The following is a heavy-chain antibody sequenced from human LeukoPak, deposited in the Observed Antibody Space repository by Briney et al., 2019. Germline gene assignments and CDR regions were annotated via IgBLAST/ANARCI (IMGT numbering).Heavy chain of an antibody. D-gene: IGHD2/OR15-2a*01. CDR2: ISGENGNT. V-gene: IGHV1-18*04. Sequence: GASVKVSCKTSGYSFTNYGISWMRQAPGQGPEWMGWISGENGNTNYAQKFQARFTMTTNTSTGVAYMELRSLRSDDTAVYYCARWGVHGTPTYCFDYWGQGSLVTVSS. CDR1: GYSFTNYG. CDR3: ARWGVHGTPTYCFDY. J-gene: IGHJ4*02.